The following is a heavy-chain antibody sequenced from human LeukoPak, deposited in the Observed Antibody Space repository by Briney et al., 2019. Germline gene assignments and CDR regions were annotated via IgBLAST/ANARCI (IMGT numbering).Heavy chain of an antibody. CDR1: GFTFSSYW. CDR2: IKQDGSEK. V-gene: IGHV3-7*01. D-gene: IGHD2-2*02. CDR3: ARDIVVVPAAIVYYYGMDV. Sequence: GGSLRLSCAASGFTFSSYWMSWVRQAPGKGLGWVANIKQDGSEKYYVDSVKGRFTISRDNAKNSLYLQMNSLRAEDTAVYYCARDIVVVPAAIVYYYGMDVWGRGTTVTVSS. J-gene: IGHJ6*02.